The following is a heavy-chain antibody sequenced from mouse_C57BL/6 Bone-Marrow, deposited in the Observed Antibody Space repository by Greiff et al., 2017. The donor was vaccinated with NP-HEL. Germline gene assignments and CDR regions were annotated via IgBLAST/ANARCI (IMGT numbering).Heavy chain of an antibody. CDR3: ARNGDITTVVPYYFDY. J-gene: IGHJ2*01. CDR2: IWSGGST. CDR1: GFSLTSYG. D-gene: IGHD1-1*01. V-gene: IGHV2-2*01. Sequence: QVQLKQSGPGLVQPSQSLSITCTVSGFSLTSYGVHWVRQSPGKGLEWLGVIWSGGSTDYNAAFISRLSISKDNSKSQVFYKMNSLQADDTAIYYCARNGDITTVVPYYFDYWGQGPTLTVSS.